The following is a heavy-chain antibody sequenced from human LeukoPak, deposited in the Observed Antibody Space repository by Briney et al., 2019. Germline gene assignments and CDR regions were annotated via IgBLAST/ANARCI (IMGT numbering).Heavy chain of an antibody. D-gene: IGHD5-18*01. J-gene: IGHJ6*03. CDR3: AKGSESGYSYGYYYYYYMDV. CDR2: ISGSGGTT. V-gene: IGHV3-23*01. CDR1: GFTFSNYA. Sequence: PGGSLRLSCAASGFTFSNYAMSWVRQAPGKGLEWVSAISGSGGTTYYADSVKGRFTISRDNSKNTLYLQMNSLRAEDTAVYYCAKGSESGYSYGYYYYYYMDVWGKGTTVTVSS.